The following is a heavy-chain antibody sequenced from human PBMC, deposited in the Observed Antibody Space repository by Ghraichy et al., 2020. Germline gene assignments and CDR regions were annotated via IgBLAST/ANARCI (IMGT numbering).Heavy chain of an antibody. Sequence: GGSLRLSCAASGFTFDDYAMHWVRQAPGKGLEWVSGISWNSGSIGYADSVKGRFTISRDNAKNSLYLQMNSLRAEDTALYYCAKDIQAAAYYGMDVWGQGTTVTVSS. D-gene: IGHD6-13*01. CDR3: AKDIQAAAYYGMDV. J-gene: IGHJ6*02. CDR1: GFTFDDYA. CDR2: ISWNSGSI. V-gene: IGHV3-9*01.